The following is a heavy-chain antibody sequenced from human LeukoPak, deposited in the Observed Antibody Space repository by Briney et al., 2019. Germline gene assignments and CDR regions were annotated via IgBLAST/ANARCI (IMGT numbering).Heavy chain of an antibody. CDR3: ARGPIFGVVIILRGYYFDY. CDR2: INHSGST. J-gene: IGHJ4*02. V-gene: IGHV4-34*01. CDR1: GGSFSGYY. Sequence: PSETLSLTCAVYGGSFSGYYWSWIRQPPGKGLEWIGEINHSGSTNYNPSLKSRVTISVDTSKNQFSLKLSSVTAADTAVYYCARGPIFGVVIILRGYYFDYWGQETLVTVSS. D-gene: IGHD3-3*01.